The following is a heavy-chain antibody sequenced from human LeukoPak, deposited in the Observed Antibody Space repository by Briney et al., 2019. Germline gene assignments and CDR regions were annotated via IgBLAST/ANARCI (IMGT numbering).Heavy chain of an antibody. CDR2: IYYSGST. J-gene: IGHJ4*02. V-gene: IGHV4-30-4*01. D-gene: IGHD6-19*01. CDR1: GGSISSGDYY. Sequence: PSETLSLTCTVSGGSISSGDYYWSWIRQPPGKGLEWIGYIYYSGSTYYNPSLKSRVTISVDTSKNQFSLKLSSVTAADTAVYYCATKGSSGWHFDYWGQGTLVTVSS. CDR3: ATKGSSGWHFDY.